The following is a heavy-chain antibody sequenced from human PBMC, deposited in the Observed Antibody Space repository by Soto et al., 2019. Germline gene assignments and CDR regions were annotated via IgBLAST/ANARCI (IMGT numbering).Heavy chain of an antibody. J-gene: IGHJ5*02. D-gene: IGHD1-7*01. Sequence: SETLSLTCTVSGGSISSGGYYWSWIRQHPGKGLEWIGYIYYSGSTYYNPSLKSRVTISVDTSKNQFSLKLSSVTAADTAVYYCATWYNWNYDGVPWFDPWGQGTLVTVSS. CDR2: IYYSGST. V-gene: IGHV4-31*03. CDR1: GGSISSGGYY. CDR3: ATWYNWNYDGVPWFDP.